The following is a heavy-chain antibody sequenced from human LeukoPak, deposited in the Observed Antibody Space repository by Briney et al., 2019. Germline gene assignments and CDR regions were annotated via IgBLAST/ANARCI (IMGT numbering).Heavy chain of an antibody. CDR3: ARAYYYGSRAFDI. Sequence: SETLSPTCTVSGGSISSYYWSWIRQPPGKGLEWIGYIYYSGSTNYNPSLKSRVTISVDTSKNQFSLKLSSVTAADTAVYYCARAYYYGSRAFDIWGQGTMVTVSS. CDR2: IYYSGST. CDR1: GGSISSYY. J-gene: IGHJ3*02. D-gene: IGHD3-10*01. V-gene: IGHV4-59*01.